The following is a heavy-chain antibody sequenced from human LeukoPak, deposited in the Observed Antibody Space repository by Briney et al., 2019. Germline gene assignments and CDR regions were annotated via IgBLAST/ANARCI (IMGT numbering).Heavy chain of an antibody. CDR3: AKETYDSSGYYYVSRYFQH. J-gene: IGHJ1*01. D-gene: IGHD3-22*01. V-gene: IGHV3-30*18. CDR2: ISYDGSNK. CDR1: GFTFSSYG. Sequence: PVGSLRLSCVASGFTFSSYGMHWVRQAPGKGLEWVAVISYDGSNKYYADSVKGRFTISRDNSKNTLYLQMNSLRAEDTAVYYCAKETYDSSGYYYVSRYFQHWGQGTLVTVSS.